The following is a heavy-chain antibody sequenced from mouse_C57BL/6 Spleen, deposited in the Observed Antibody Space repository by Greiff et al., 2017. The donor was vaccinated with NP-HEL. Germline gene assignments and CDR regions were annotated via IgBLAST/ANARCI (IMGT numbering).Heavy chain of an antibody. CDR1: GYTFTSYW. V-gene: IGHV1-55*01. J-gene: IGHJ2*01. CDR3: AREGLGFDY. Sequence: QVQLQQPGAELVKPGASVKMSCKASGYTFTSYWITWVKQRPGKGLEWIGDIYPGSGSTNYNEKFKSKATLTVDTSASTAYMQLSSLTSEDSAVYYCAREGLGFDYWGQGTTLTVSS. CDR2: IYPGSGST. D-gene: IGHD4-1*01.